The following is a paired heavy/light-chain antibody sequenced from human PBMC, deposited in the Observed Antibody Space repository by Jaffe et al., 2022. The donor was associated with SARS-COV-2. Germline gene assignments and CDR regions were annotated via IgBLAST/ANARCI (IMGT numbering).Heavy chain of an antibody. D-gene: IGHD3-22*01. V-gene: IGHV3-72*01. J-gene: IGHJ4*02. CDR2: AENKANSYTT. CDR3: ARNYLYSSGYYIDY. Sequence: EVQLVESGGGLVQPGGSLRLSCAASGFTISDHYMDWVRQAPGKGLEWIGRAENKANSYTTQYAASVKGRFTISRDDSENSLYLQMNSLKTEDTAVYYCARNYLYSSGYYIDYWGQGTLVTVSS. CDR1: GFTISDHY.
Light chain of an antibody. CDR2: AAS. Sequence: DIQLTQSPSFLSASVGDRVTITCRASQGISIYLAWYQHKPGKAPKYLIYAASTLQSGVPSRFSGSGSGTEFTLTISSLQPEDLATYYCQQLKSYPLTFGGGTKVEIK. V-gene: IGKV1-9*01. CDR1: QGISIY. J-gene: IGKJ4*01. CDR3: QQLKSYPLT.